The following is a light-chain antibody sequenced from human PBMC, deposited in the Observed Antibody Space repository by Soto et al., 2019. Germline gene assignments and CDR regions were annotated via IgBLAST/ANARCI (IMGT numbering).Light chain of an antibody. Sequence: QSVLTQPPSVSAAPGQKVTISCSGGSSNIENNYVSWYQHLPGTAPKLLIYDNNKRPSGIPDRFSGSKAGTSATLGVTGLQTGDEADYYCGTWDSSLSAGVFGGGTELTVL. CDR1: SSNIENNY. CDR2: DNN. V-gene: IGLV1-51*01. CDR3: GTWDSSLSAGV. J-gene: IGLJ2*01.